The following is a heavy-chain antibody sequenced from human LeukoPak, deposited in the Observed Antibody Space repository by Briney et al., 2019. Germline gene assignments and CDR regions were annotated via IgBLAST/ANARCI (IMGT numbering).Heavy chain of an antibody. Sequence: GGSLRLSCAASGFTFSSYAMSWVRQAPGKGLEWVSAISGSGGSTYYADSVKGRFTISRDNSKNTLYLQMNSLRAEDTAVYYCAKDQGYCSSTSCHFYYYYGMDVWGQGTTVTVSS. CDR2: ISGSGGST. V-gene: IGHV3-23*01. CDR1: GFTFSSYA. CDR3: AKDQGYCSSTSCHFYYYYGMDV. D-gene: IGHD2-2*01. J-gene: IGHJ6*02.